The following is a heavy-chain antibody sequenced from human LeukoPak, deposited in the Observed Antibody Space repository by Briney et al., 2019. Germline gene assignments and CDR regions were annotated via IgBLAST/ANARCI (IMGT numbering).Heavy chain of an antibody. CDR2: IWYDGSNE. V-gene: IGHV3-33*01. CDR1: GFTFSSYV. CDR3: ARDYDGIDY. Sequence: GRSLRLSCAASGFTFSSYVMHWVRQAPGKGLEWVAVIWYDGSNEYYADSVKGRFTISRDNSKNTLYLQMNSLRAEDTAVYYCARDYDGIDYWGQGTLVTVSS. D-gene: IGHD3-3*01. J-gene: IGHJ4*02.